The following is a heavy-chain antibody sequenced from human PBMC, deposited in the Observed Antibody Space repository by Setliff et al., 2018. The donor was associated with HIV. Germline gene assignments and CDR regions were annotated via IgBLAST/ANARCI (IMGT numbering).Heavy chain of an antibody. J-gene: IGHJ4*02. CDR1: GGSISSSNYY. CDR3: ARQKKSSSWSPNDY. D-gene: IGHD2-2*01. CDR2: FYYSGST. Sequence: SETLSLTCAVSGGSISSSNYYWVWIRQPPGKELEWIGSFYYSGSTYYNPSLKSRVTISLDTSKNQFSLKVKSVTAADTAVYYCARQKKSSSWSPNDYWGQGTLVTVSS. V-gene: IGHV4-39*01.